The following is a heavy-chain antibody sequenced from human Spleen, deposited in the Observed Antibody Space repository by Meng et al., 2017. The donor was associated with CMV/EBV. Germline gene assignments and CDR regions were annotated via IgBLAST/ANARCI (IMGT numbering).Heavy chain of an antibody. J-gene: IGHJ3*02. CDR2: ISSSATI. CDR1: AFTFSDYS. CDR3: ARHWQQLVSNDAFDI. V-gene: IGHV3-11*04. D-gene: IGHD6-13*01. Sequence: ASAFTFSDYSMSWIRLVPGKGLEWISYISSSATIYYADSVRGRFTISRDNAKTSLYLQMSGLRAGDTAVYYCARHWQQLVSNDAFDIWGQGTMVTVSS.